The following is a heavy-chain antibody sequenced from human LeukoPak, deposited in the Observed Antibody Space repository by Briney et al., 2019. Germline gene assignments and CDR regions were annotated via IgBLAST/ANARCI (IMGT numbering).Heavy chain of an antibody. CDR1: GFSFSNFG. J-gene: IGHJ3*01. Sequence: GRSLRLSCAASGFSFSNFGMHWVRQAPGKGLEWVAVISHDGSLKYYLDSVKGRFTISRDNSKNTLYLQMDSLGVEDTAVYYCAKKNSYGSGAGDPLDVWGHGTLVTVSS. V-gene: IGHV3-30*18. CDR3: AKKNSYGSGAGDPLDV. D-gene: IGHD3-10*01. CDR2: ISHDGSLK.